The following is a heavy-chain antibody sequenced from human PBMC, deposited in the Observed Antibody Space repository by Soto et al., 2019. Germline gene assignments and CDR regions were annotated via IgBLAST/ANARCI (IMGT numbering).Heavy chain of an antibody. J-gene: IGHJ4*02. CDR3: ARECSSCRNYYDSSGYYRYFDY. CDR1: GDSISSYY. V-gene: IGHV4-59*01. D-gene: IGHD3-22*01. Sequence: SETLSLTCTVSGDSISSYYWSWIRQPPGKGLEWIGYIYYSGSTNYNPSLKSRVTISVDTYKNQFSLNLSSVTAADTAVYYCARECSSCRNYYDSSGYYRYFDYWGQGTLVTVSS. CDR2: IYYSGST.